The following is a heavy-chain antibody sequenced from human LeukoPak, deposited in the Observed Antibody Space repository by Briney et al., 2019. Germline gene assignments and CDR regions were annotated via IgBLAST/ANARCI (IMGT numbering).Heavy chain of an antibody. CDR1: GFTFSSYS. CDR2: ISSSSSTI. CDR3: ARRGPRYCTNGVCPNDAFDI. Sequence: GSLRLSCAASGFTFSSYSMNWVRQAPGKGLEWVSYISSSSSTIYYADSVKGRFTISRDNAKNSLYLQMNSLRAEDTAVYYCARRGPRYCTNGVCPNDAFDIWGQGTMVTVSS. V-gene: IGHV3-48*01. D-gene: IGHD2-8*01. J-gene: IGHJ3*02.